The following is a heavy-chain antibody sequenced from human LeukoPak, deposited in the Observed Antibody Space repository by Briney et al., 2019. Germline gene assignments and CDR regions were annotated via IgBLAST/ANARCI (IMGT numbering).Heavy chain of an antibody. CDR3: ARDRYYFDS. V-gene: IGHV3-48*02. J-gene: IGHJ4*02. CDR2: ISRSSSTI. CDR1: GFTLSTYS. Sequence: PGGSLRLSCAASGFTLSTYSMNWVRQAPGKGLEWVSYISRSSSTIYYADSVEGRFTISRDNAKNSLSLQTNSLRDEDTAVYYCARDRYYFDSWGQGTLVTVSS.